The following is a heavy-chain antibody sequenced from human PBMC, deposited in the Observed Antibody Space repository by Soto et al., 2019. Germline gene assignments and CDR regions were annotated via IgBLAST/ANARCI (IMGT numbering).Heavy chain of an antibody. J-gene: IGHJ4*02. D-gene: IGHD3-22*01. CDR3: AKDTPPPPYYYDSSGYY. CDR1: GLTFSNYA. V-gene: IGHV3-23*01. Sequence: GGSLRLSCATSGLTFSNYAMSWVRQAPGGGLEWVSSMSGSSSTTYYADSVRGRFTISRDRSKNTLYLQMSSLRAEDTAVYYCAKDTPPPPYYYDSSGYYWGQGTLVTVSS. CDR2: MSGSSSTT.